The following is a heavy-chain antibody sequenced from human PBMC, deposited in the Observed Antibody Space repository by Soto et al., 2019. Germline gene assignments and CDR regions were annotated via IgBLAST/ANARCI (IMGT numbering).Heavy chain of an antibody. Sequence: QVQLVQSGAEVKKPGSSVKVACKASGGTFSSYAISWVRQAHGQGLEWMGGIIPIFGTANYAQKFQGRVTLTADESTSTAYMELSSLRSEDTAGYYCARGGEQWLVQDWVDPWGQGTLVTVSS. CDR3: ARGGEQWLVQDWVDP. V-gene: IGHV1-69*12. CDR1: GGTFSSYA. D-gene: IGHD6-19*01. J-gene: IGHJ5*02. CDR2: IIPIFGTA.